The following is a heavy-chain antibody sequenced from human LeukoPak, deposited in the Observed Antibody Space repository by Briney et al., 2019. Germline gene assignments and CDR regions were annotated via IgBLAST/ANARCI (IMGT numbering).Heavy chain of an antibody. CDR1: GFTFSTYA. D-gene: IGHD5-12*01. Sequence: SGGSLRLSCAASGFTFSTYAMNWVRQAPGKGLEWVSSISSSSSYIYSADSVKGRFTISRDNAKNSLYLQINSLRGEDTAVYYCVRGDSGYNWVYYFDFWGQGTLVTVSS. CDR3: VRGDSGYNWVYYFDF. J-gene: IGHJ4*02. V-gene: IGHV3-21*01. CDR2: ISSSSSYI.